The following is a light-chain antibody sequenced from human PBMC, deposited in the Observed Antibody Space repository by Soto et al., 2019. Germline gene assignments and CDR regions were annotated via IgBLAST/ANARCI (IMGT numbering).Light chain of an antibody. V-gene: IGKV1-39*01. CDR3: QQSFGTRYS. CDR1: QNIRVY. Sequence: DIQMTQSTSALSASVGDRVTITCRASQNIRVYLNWYQQKPGKAPKPLIYATSTLLSGVPSRFSGSGSGTDFTLTITRLQPDDFATYYCQQSFGTRYSFGQGTKVDIK. J-gene: IGKJ2*03. CDR2: ATS.